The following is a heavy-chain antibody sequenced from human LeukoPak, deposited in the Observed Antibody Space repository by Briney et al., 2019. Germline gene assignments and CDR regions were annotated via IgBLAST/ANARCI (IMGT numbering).Heavy chain of an antibody. Sequence: KPGESLKISCKGSGYSFTSYWIGWVRQMPGKGLEWMGIIYPGDSDTRYSPSFQGQVTISADKSISTAYLQWSSLKASDTAMYYCARGGASYYDSSGYYGYWGQGTLVTVSS. V-gene: IGHV5-51*01. CDR3: ARGGASYYDSSGYYGY. J-gene: IGHJ4*02. D-gene: IGHD3-22*01. CDR1: GYSFTSYW. CDR2: IYPGDSDT.